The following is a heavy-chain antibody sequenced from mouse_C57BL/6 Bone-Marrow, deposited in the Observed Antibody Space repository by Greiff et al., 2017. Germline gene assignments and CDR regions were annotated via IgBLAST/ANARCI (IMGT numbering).Heavy chain of an antibody. V-gene: IGHV5-6*02. CDR1: GFTFSSYG. CDR2: LSSGGSYT. J-gene: IGHJ2*01. Sequence: EVKLVESGGDLVKPGGSLKLSCAASGFTFSSYGMSWVRQTPDKRLEWVATLSSGGSYTYYPDSVKGRFTISRDNAKNTLDLQMSSLKSEDTAMYYCARRRNYEDYWGQGTTRTVSS. D-gene: IGHD2-1*01. CDR3: ARRRNYEDY.